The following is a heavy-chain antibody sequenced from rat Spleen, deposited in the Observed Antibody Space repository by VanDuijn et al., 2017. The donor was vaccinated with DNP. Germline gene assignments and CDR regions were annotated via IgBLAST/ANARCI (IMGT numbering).Heavy chain of an antibody. D-gene: IGHD1-12*03. V-gene: IGHV3-1*01. CDR1: GYSITSSY. J-gene: IGHJ4*01. CDR2: IRYTGST. CDR3: ATHGYDDYYRYYAMDA. Sequence: EVQLQESGPGLVKPSQSLSLTCSVTGYSITSSYRWNWIRKFPGNKMEWIGHIRYTGSTSYNPSLKSRVSISRDTSKNQFFLQLNSVTAEDTATYYCATHGYDDYYRYYAMDAWGQGTSVTVSS.